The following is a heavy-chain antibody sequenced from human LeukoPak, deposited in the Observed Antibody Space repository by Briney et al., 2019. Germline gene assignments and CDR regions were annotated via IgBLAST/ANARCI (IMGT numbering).Heavy chain of an antibody. CDR1: GGTFSSYA. V-gene: IGHV1-8*02. CDR3: ARVVSQRSEWLDY. D-gene: IGHD1-1*01. Sequence: ASVKVSCKASGGTFSSYAISWVRQAPGQGLEWMGWMNPNSGNTGYAQKFQGRVTMTRNTSISTAYMELSSLRSEDTAVYYCARVVSQRSEWLDYWGQGTLVTVSS. CDR2: MNPNSGNT. J-gene: IGHJ4*02.